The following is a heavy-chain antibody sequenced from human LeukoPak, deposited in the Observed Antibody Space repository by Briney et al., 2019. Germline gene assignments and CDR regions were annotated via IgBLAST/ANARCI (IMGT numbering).Heavy chain of an antibody. CDR3: ARQERYYDILTGYINWFDP. J-gene: IGHJ5*02. CDR1: GGSISSYY. Sequence: NPSETLSLTCTVSGGSISSYYWSWIRQPPGKGLEWIGYIYYSGSTNYNPSLKSRVTISVDTSKNQFSLKLSSVTAADTAVYYCARQERYYDILTGYINWFDPWGQGTLVTVSS. D-gene: IGHD3-9*01. V-gene: IGHV4-59*08. CDR2: IYYSGST.